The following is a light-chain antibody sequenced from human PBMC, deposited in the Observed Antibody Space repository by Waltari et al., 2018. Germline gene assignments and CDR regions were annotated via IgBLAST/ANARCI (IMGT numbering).Light chain of an antibody. V-gene: IGLV3-19*01. J-gene: IGLJ1*01. CDR2: GKN. CDR1: SLRSYY. CDR3: NSRDSSGNHYV. Sequence: SSELTQAPAVSVALGTTVRITCQGDSLRSYYASWYQQKPGQAPVLVIYGKNNRPSGIPDRFSGSSSGNTASLTITGAQAEDEADYYCNSRDSSGNHYVFGTGTKVTVL.